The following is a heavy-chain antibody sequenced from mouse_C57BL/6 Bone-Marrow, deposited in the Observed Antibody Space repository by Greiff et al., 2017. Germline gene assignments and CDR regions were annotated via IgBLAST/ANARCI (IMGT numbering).Heavy chain of an antibody. V-gene: IGHV1-81*01. CDR2: IYPRSGNT. Sequence: QVQLKESGAELARPGASVKLSCKASGYTFTSYGISWVKQRTGQGLEWIGEIYPRSGNTYYNETFKGKATLTADQSSSTAYMELRSLTSEDSAVYFCARSAPPQLSSYAMDYWGQGTSVTVSS. J-gene: IGHJ4*01. CDR1: GYTFTSYG. D-gene: IGHD3-1*01. CDR3: ARSAPPQLSSYAMDY.